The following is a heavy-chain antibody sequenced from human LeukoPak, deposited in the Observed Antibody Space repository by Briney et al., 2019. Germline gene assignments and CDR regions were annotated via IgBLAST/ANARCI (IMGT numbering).Heavy chain of an antibody. CDR2: TYYSGST. V-gene: IGHV4-59*01. J-gene: IGHJ6*02. CDR1: GGSISSYY. Sequence: SETLSLTCTVSGGSISSYYWSWIRQPPGKGLEWIGYTYYSGSTNYNPSLKSRVTISVDTSKNQFSLKLSSVTAADTAVYYCARRGTSYYYYGMDVWGQGTTVTVSS. CDR3: ARRGTSYYYYGMDV. D-gene: IGHD2-2*01.